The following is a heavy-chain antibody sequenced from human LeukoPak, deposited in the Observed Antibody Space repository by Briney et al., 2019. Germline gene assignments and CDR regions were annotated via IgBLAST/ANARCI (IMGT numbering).Heavy chain of an antibody. CDR3: ASSRGGYYGSGTFFDY. D-gene: IGHD3-10*01. Sequence: SQTLSLTCAISGDIVSNNSAAWNWIRQSPSRGLEWLGRTYYRSKWYNDYAVSVKSRITINPDTSKNQFSLQLNSVTPEDTAVYYCASSRGGYYGSGTFFDYWGQGTLVTVSS. V-gene: IGHV6-1*01. CDR2: TYYRSKWYN. J-gene: IGHJ4*02. CDR1: GDIVSNNSAA.